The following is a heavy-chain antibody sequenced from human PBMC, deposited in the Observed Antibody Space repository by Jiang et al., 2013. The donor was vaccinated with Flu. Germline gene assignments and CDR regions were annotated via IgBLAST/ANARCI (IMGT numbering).Heavy chain of an antibody. D-gene: IGHD4-17*01. J-gene: IGHJ2*01. CDR1: YY. CDR2: IYYSGST. Sequence: YYWGWIRQPPGKGLEWIGSIYYSGSTYYNPSLKSRVTISVDTSKNQFSLKLSSVTAADTAVYYCARHWGGDYVFDVRLWYFDLWGRGTLVTVSS. V-gene: IGHV4-39*01. CDR3: ARHWGGDYVFDVRLWYFDL.